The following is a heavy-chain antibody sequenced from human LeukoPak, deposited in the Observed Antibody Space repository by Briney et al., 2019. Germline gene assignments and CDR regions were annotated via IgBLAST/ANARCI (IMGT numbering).Heavy chain of an antibody. V-gene: IGHV4-59*08. CDR1: GGSISSYY. CDR3: ASSGSYHTVGNR. CDR2: IYYSGST. D-gene: IGHD2-21*01. J-gene: IGHJ4*02. Sequence: SETLSLTCTVSGGSISSYYWSWIRQPPGKGLEWIGYIYYSGSTNYNPSLKSRVTISVDTSKNQFSLKLSSVTAADTAVYYCASSGSYHTVGNRWGQGTLVIVSS.